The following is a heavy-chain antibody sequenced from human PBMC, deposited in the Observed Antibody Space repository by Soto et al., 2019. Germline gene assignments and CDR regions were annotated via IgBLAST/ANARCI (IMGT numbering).Heavy chain of an antibody. V-gene: IGHV4-39*01. J-gene: IGHJ6*02. CDR2: IYYSGST. CDR1: GGSISSSSYY. D-gene: IGHD3-10*01. CDR3: ARQGYYYGSGKPFDYYYYGMDV. Sequence: SETLSLTCTVSGGSISSSSYYWGWIRQPPGKGLEWIGSIYYSGSTYYNPSLKSRVTISVDTSKNQFSLKLSSVTAADTAMYYCARQGYYYGSGKPFDYYYYGMDVWGQGTTVTVSS.